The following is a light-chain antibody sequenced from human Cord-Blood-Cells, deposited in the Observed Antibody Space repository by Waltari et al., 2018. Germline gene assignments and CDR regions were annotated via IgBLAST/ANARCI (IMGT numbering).Light chain of an antibody. CDR3: SSYTSSSTYVV. CDR1: SSDVGGYNY. V-gene: IGLV2-14*01. Sequence: QSALTQPASVSGSPGQSITISCTETSSDVGGYNYVSWYQQHPGKAPKLMLYDVSNRPSGVSDRFSGSKSGNTASLTISGLQAEDEADYYCSSYTSSSTYVVFGGGTKLTVL. J-gene: IGLJ2*01. CDR2: DVS.